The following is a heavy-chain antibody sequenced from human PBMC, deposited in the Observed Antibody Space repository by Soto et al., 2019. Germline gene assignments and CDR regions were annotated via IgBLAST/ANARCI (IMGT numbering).Heavy chain of an antibody. J-gene: IGHJ6*02. V-gene: IGHV1-58*01. Sequence: SVKVSCKASGFTFTSSAVQWVRQARGQRLEWIGWIVVGSGNTNYAQKFQERVTITRDMSTSTAYMELSSLRSEDTAVYYCATIDFWSGPSMDVWGQGTTVTVS. CDR3: ATIDFWSGPSMDV. CDR1: GFTFTSSA. CDR2: IVVGSGNT. D-gene: IGHD3-3*01.